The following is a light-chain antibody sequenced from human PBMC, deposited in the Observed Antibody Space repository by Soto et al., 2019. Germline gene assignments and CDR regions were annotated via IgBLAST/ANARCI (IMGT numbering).Light chain of an antibody. Sequence: DIQMTQSPSTLSASVGDRVTITCRASQSISSWLAWYQQKPGKAPKLLIYDASSLESGVPSRFSGSGSGTEFTLTISSLQPDDVATYYCQQYNSLFGQGTKVDIK. CDR2: DAS. CDR3: QQYNSL. CDR1: QSISSW. V-gene: IGKV1-5*01. J-gene: IGKJ1*01.